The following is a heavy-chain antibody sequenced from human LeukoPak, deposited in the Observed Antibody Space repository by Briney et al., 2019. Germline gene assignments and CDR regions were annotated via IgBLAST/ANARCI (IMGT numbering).Heavy chain of an antibody. V-gene: IGHV3-30*03. D-gene: IGHD3-9*01. Sequence: SGGSPRLSCAASGSTFSSYGMHWVRQAPGKGLEWVAVISYDGSNKYYADSVKGRFTISRDNSKNTLYLQMDSLRAEDTAVYYCARGPYYNTLTGFRGRILGFDYWGQGTLVTVSS. CDR3: ARGPYYNTLTGFRGRILGFDY. J-gene: IGHJ4*02. CDR2: ISYDGSNK. CDR1: GSTFSSYG.